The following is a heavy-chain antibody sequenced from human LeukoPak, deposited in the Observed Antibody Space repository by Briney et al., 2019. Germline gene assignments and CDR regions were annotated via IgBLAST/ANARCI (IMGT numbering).Heavy chain of an antibody. CDR1: GFTFSGNA. Sequence: GGSLRLSCAAPGFTFSGNAMSWVRKTPGKGQEWVSFIWNEGSVKYYAASVKGRFTISRDNSKNTLYLQMNSLRVENTAVYYCAAINIAQLPIRVYWGQGTLVTVSS. V-gene: IGHV3-30*02. J-gene: IGHJ4*02. D-gene: IGHD5-24*01. CDR3: AAINIAQLPIRVY. CDR2: IWNEGSVK.